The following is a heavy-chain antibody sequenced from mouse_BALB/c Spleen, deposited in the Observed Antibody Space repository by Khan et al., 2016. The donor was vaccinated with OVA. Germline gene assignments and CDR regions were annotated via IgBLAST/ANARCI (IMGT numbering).Heavy chain of an antibody. CDR3: ARGNFYGYDFDY. D-gene: IGHD1-2*01. J-gene: IGHJ2*01. CDR2: ISYSGGT. CDR1: GYSITSGYA. Sequence: EVQLVESGPGLVTPSQSLSLTCTVTGYSITSGYAWNWIRQFPGNKLEWMGYISYSGGTSYNPSLQSRISITRDTSTNQFFLQLNSVTTEDTSTYYCARGNFYGYDFDYWGQGTTLTVSS. V-gene: IGHV3-2*02.